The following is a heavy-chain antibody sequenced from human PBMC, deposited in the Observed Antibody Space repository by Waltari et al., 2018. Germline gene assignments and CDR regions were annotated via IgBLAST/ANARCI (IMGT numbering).Heavy chain of an antibody. V-gene: IGHV4-34*01. Sequence: QVQLQQWGAGLLKPSETLSLTCAVYGGSFSGYYWSWIRQPPGKGLEWIGEINHSGSTNYNPALKSRVTIPVDTSKNQFSLKLSSVTAADTAVYYCARRGGYCSSTSCLNYYYYYMDVWGKGTTVTVSS. CDR1: GGSFSGYY. CDR2: INHSGST. J-gene: IGHJ6*03. CDR3: ARRGGYCSSTSCLNYYYYYMDV. D-gene: IGHD2-2*01.